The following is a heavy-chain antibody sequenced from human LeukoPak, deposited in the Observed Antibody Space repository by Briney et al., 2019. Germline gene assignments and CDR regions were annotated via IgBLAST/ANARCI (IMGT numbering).Heavy chain of an antibody. Sequence: ASVKVFCKASGYTFTSYDINWVRQAPGKGLEWMGGFDPEDGETIYAQKFQGRVTMTEDTSTDTAYMELSSLRSEDTAVYYCATSRNDILTGYYFDAFEIWGQGTMVTVSS. V-gene: IGHV1-24*01. CDR1: GYTFTSYD. J-gene: IGHJ3*02. CDR3: ATSRNDILTGYYFDAFEI. D-gene: IGHD3-9*01. CDR2: FDPEDGET.